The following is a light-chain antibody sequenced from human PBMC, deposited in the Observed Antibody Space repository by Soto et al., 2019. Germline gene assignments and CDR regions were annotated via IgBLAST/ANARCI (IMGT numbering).Light chain of an antibody. CDR3: TSYTTSDSPVV. V-gene: IGLV2-14*01. CDR2: EVS. CDR1: SSDVGGYNF. Sequence: QSVLTQPASVSGSPGQSITISCTGTSSDVGGYNFVSWYQHHPGKAPKLMIYEVSNRPSGVSNRFSGSKSGNKASLTISGLQAEDEADYYCTSYTTSDSPVVFGGGTQLTVL. J-gene: IGLJ2*01.